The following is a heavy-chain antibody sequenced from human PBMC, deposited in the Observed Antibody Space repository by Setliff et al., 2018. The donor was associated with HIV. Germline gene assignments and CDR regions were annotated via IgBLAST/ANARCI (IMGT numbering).Heavy chain of an antibody. CDR1: GGSASNSRYY. CDR2: IHYNEKT. D-gene: IGHD6-13*01. Sequence: ASETLSLTCTVSGGSASNSRYYWAWIRQPPGKGLEYIGSIHYNEKTYYNPSLKSRVTISIDTSKNQFSLKLNSVTAADTAVYYCTKHVATGIATTATAYFQHWGQGSLVTVSS. J-gene: IGHJ1*01. V-gene: IGHV4-39*01. CDR3: TKHVATGIATTATAYFQH.